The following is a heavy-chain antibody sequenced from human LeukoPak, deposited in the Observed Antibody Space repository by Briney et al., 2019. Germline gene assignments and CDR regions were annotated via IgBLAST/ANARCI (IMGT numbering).Heavy chain of an antibody. CDR2: IYYSGST. J-gene: IGHJ5*02. Sequence: SETLSLTCTVSGGSISSSSYYWGWIRQPPGKGLEWIGSIYYSGSTYYNPSLKSRVTISVDTSKNQFSLKLSSVTAADTAVYYCAIVVAAAGQTWGQGTLVTVSS. CDR3: AIVVAAAGQT. D-gene: IGHD6-13*01. CDR1: GGSISSSSYY. V-gene: IGHV4-39*07.